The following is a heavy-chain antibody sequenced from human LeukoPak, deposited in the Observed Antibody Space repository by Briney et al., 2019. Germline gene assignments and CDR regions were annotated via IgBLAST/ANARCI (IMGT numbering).Heavy chain of an antibody. CDR1: GGSFSGYY. J-gene: IGHJ5*02. CDR3: ARREYYDFWSDKDWFDP. Sequence: SETLSLTCAVYGGSFSGYYWSWIRQPPGKGLEWIGEIYHSGSTNYNPSLKSRVTISVDKSKNQFSLKLSSVTAADTAVYYCARREYYDFWSDKDWFDPWGQGTLVTVSS. CDR2: IYHSGST. V-gene: IGHV4-34*01. D-gene: IGHD3-3*01.